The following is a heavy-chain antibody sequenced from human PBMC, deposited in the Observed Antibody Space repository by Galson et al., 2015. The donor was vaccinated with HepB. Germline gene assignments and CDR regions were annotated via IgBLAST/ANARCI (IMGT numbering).Heavy chain of an antibody. V-gene: IGHV3-48*01. CDR2: ISSSSSTI. J-gene: IGHJ6*03. Sequence: CAASGFTFSSYSMNWVRQAPGKGLEWVSYISSSSSTIYYADSVKGRFTIPRDNAKNSLYLQMDSLRAEDTAVYYCARVGDDTENYYYMDVWGKGTTVTVSS. CDR1: GFTFSSYS. D-gene: IGHD2-21*01. CDR3: ARVGDDTENYYYMDV.